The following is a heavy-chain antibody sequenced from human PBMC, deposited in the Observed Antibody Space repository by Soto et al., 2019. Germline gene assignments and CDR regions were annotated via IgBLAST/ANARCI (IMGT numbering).Heavy chain of an antibody. D-gene: IGHD3-10*01. Sequence: PGESLKIFCAASGFTFDDYAMHWVRQAPGKGLEWVSGISGSGGSIDYADSVKGRFTISRDNSKNTLYLQMNSLRAEDTAVYYCANGFGYYGSGSLKYFDYWGQGTLVTVSS. CDR2: ISGSGGSI. CDR1: GFTFDDYA. V-gene: IGHV3-23*01. CDR3: ANGFGYYGSGSLKYFDY. J-gene: IGHJ4*02.